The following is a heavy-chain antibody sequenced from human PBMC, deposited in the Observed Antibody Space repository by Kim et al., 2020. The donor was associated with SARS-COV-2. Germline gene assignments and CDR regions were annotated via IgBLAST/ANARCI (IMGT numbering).Heavy chain of an antibody. D-gene: IGHD7-27*01. CDR2: INHSGST. V-gene: IGHV4-34*01. J-gene: IGHJ4*02. CDR3: ATGRGLTAHVDY. Sequence: SETLSLTCAVYGGSFSGYYWSWIRQPPGKGLEWIGEINHSGSTNYNPSLKSRVTISVDTSKNQFSLKLSSVTAADTAVYYCATGRGLTAHVDYWGQGTLVTVSS. CDR1: GGSFSGYY.